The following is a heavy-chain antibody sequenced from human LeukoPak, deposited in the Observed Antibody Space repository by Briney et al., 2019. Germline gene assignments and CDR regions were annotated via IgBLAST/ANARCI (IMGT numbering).Heavy chain of an antibody. CDR1: GGTFSSYA. D-gene: IGHD2-21*02. J-gene: IGHJ5*02. Sequence: ASVKVSCKASGGTFSSYAISWVRQAPGQGLEWMGGIIPIFGTANYAQKFQGRVTITADKSTSTAYMELSSLRSEDTAVYYCARDLGLLSVIGGYNWFDPWGQGTLVTVSS. CDR2: IIPIFGTA. CDR3: ARDLGLLSVIGGYNWFDP. V-gene: IGHV1-69*06.